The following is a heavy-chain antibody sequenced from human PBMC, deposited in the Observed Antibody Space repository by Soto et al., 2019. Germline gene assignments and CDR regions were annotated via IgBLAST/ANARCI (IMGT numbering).Heavy chain of an antibody. CDR3: VRDGTKTLRDWFDP. Sequence: QVQLQESDPGLVKPSETLSLTCTVSGASISGFYWSWIRKSAGKGLEWIGRIYATGTTDYNPSLKSRVMMSVDTSKKQFSLKLRSVTAADTAVYYCVRDGTKTLRDWFDPWGQGMSVTVSS. J-gene: IGHJ5*02. CDR2: IYATGTT. D-gene: IGHD1-1*01. CDR1: GASISGFY. V-gene: IGHV4-4*07.